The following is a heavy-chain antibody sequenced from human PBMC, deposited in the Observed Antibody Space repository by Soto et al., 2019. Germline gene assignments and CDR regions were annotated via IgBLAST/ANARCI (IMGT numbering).Heavy chain of an antibody. CDR3: AREIVTAGGNNYFDP. CDR1: GGTVASRHW. CDR2: VYHTGDT. J-gene: IGHJ5*02. Sequence: SETLSLTCVVSGGTVASRHWWSCVRQSPGGGLEWIGNVYHTGDTNFNPSLQSRVTISVDKSNNQFSLRLNSLTAADTAVYFCAREIVTAGGNNYFDPWGPGTLVTVYS. D-gene: IGHD2-21*02. V-gene: IGHV4-4*02.